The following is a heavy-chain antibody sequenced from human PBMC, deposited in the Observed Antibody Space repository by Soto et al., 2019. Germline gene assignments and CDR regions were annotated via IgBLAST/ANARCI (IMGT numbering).Heavy chain of an antibody. CDR3: ARVRSADD. D-gene: IGHD3-10*01. CDR1: GESFSGYY. CDR2: INHSGST. Sequence: SETLSLTCAVYGESFSGYYWSWIRQPPGKGLEWIGEINHSGSTNYNPSLKSRVTISVDTSMKQFSLKLSSVTAAGTAVYYCARVRSADDWGQGTQVTVSS. J-gene: IGHJ4*02. V-gene: IGHV4-34*01.